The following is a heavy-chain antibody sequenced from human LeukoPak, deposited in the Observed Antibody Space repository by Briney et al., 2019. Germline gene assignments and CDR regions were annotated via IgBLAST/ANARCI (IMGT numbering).Heavy chain of an antibody. CDR2: IYYSGTT. Sequence: PSETLSLTCTVSGGSISSSSYYWAWIRQPPGKGLEWIGSIYYSGTTYYNPSLKSRVTMSVDTSTDQFFLKLSSVTAADTAVYYCARDRSSRYYGMDVWGQGTTVTVSS. CDR1: GGSISSSSYY. D-gene: IGHD6-13*01. CDR3: ARDRSSRYYGMDV. V-gene: IGHV4-39*07. J-gene: IGHJ6*02.